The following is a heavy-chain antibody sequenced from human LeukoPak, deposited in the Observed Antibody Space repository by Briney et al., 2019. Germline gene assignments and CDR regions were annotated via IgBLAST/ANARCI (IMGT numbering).Heavy chain of an antibody. V-gene: IGHV5-51*01. J-gene: IGHJ4*02. Sequence: GESLKISCKGFGYSFTNYWIGWVRQMPGKGLEWMGLIYPGDSDTRVSPSFQGQVTISADKSISTAYLHWNSLKASDTAMYYCARALGFGEITTDYWGQGTLVTVSS. CDR1: GYSFTNYW. CDR3: ARALGFGEITTDY. CDR2: IYPGDSDT. D-gene: IGHD3-10*01.